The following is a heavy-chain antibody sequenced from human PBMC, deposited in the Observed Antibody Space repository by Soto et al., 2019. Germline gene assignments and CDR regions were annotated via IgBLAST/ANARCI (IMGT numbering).Heavy chain of an antibody. CDR3: AKPQQLATAYYFGMDV. V-gene: IGHV1-3*01. CDR1: GYTFTSYA. CDR2: INAGNGNT. D-gene: IGHD6-13*01. J-gene: IGHJ6*02. Sequence: ASVKVSCKASGYTFTSYAMHWVRQAPGQSLEWMGWINAGNGNTKYSQKFQGRVSITRDTSASAAYMELSSLRSEDTAVYYCAKPQQLATAYYFGMDVWGQGTTVTVSS.